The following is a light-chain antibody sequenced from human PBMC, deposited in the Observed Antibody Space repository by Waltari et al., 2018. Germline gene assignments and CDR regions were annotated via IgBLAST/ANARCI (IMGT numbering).Light chain of an antibody. V-gene: IGLV4-69*01. CDR1: SGHTSNI. CDR2: VNSEGSH. CDR3: QTGGHGTWV. J-gene: IGLJ3*02. Sequence: QLVLTQSPSASASLGASVRLTCTLDSGHTSNIIAWHQQQPEKGPRYLMKVNSEGSHSKGDGLPGRFSGSGSGAERYLTISNVQSEDEADYYCQTGGHGTWVFGGGTKLTVL.